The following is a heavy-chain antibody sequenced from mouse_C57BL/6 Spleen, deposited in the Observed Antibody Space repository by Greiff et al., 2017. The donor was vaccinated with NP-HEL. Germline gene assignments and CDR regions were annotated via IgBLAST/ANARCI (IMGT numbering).Heavy chain of an antibody. D-gene: IGHD4-1*01. CDR2: INPSTGGT. J-gene: IGHJ2*01. CDR3: ARPNWDVYYFDY. V-gene: IGHV1-42*01. CDR1: GYSFTGYY. Sequence: EVQLQQSGPELVKPGASVKISCKASGYSFTGYYMNWVKQSPEKSLEWIGEINPSTGGTTYNQKFKAKATLTVEKSSSTAYMQLKSLTSEDSAVYYGARPNWDVYYFDYWGQGTTLTVSS.